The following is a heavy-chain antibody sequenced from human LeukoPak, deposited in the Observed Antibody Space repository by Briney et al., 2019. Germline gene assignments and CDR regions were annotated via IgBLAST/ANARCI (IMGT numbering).Heavy chain of an antibody. CDR3: TGDRAYCGGDSYSVYQDAFDI. J-gene: IGHJ3*02. D-gene: IGHD2-21*02. Sequence: PGGSLRLSCAASGFTFSSYNMNWDRQAPGKGLEWVSSISSSSSYIYYADSVRGRFTISRDNAKNSLYLQINSLRAEDTAVYFWTGDRAYCGGDSYSVYQDAFDIWGQGTRVTVSS. V-gene: IGHV3-21*01. CDR2: ISSSSSYI. CDR1: GFTFSSYN.